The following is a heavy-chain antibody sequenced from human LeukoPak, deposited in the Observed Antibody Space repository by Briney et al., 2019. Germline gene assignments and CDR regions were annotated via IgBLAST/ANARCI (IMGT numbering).Heavy chain of an antibody. J-gene: IGHJ5*02. V-gene: IGHV1-2*02. D-gene: IGHD6-13*01. CDR1: GYTFTGYY. CDR2: INPNSGGT. CDR3: ARDRSGIAAAET. Sequence: ASVKVSCKASGYTFTGYYMHWVRQAPGQGLEWMGWINPNSGGTNYAQKLQGRVTMTRDTSISTAYMELSGLRSDDTAVYYCARDRSGIAAAETWGQGTLVTVSS.